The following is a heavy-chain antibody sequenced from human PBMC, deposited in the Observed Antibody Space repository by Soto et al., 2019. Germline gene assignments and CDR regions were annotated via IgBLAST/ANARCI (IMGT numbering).Heavy chain of an antibody. V-gene: IGHV4-39*01. CDR1: GGSISSSSYY. Sequence: SETLSLTCTGSGGSISSSSYYWGWIRQPPGKGLEWIGSIYYSGRTYYNPSLKSRVTISVDTSKNQFSLKLSSVTAADTAMYYCARHRGPMVRGVITNWFDPWGQGTLVTVSS. CDR3: ARHRGPMVRGVITNWFDP. J-gene: IGHJ5*02. D-gene: IGHD3-10*01. CDR2: IYYSGRT.